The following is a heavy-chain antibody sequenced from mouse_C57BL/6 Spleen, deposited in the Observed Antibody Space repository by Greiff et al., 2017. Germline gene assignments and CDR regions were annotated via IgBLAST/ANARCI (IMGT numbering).Heavy chain of an antibody. CDR1: GFNIKDDY. CDR2: IDPENGDT. Sequence: VQLQQSGAELVRPGASVKLSCTASGFNIKDDYMHWVKQRPEQGLEWIGWIDPENGDTEYASKFQGKATITADTSSNTAYLQLSSLTSEDTAVYYCTVYGKAYFDYWGQGTTLTVSA. CDR3: TVYGKAYFDY. V-gene: IGHV14-4*01. D-gene: IGHD2-10*02. J-gene: IGHJ2*01.